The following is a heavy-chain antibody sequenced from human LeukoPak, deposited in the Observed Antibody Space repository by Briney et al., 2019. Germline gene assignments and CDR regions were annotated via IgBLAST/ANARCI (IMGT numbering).Heavy chain of an antibody. V-gene: IGHV1-3*01. Sequence: ASVKVSCKASGYTFTSYAVHWVRQAPGQRLEWMGWINAGNGNTKYSQKFQGRVTITRDTSASTAYMELSSLRPEDTAVYYCARELSVGYYYGMDVWGKGTTVTVSS. D-gene: IGHD2-15*01. CDR3: ARELSVGYYYGMDV. CDR1: GYTFTSYA. CDR2: INAGNGNT. J-gene: IGHJ6*04.